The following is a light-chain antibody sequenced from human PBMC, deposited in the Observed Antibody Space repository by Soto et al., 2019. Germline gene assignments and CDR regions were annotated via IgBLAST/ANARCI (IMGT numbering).Light chain of an antibody. V-gene: IGKV3-20*01. J-gene: IGKJ5*01. CDR1: ERIYSAY. CDR2: GTS. Sequence: VVLKLSAGTVSLSRGERATLSCISSERIYSAYLGWYQQKPGQAPRLLIYGTSSRATGIPDRFSGSGSGTDFTLTICSLEPEDFAVYYCQQEGNSPITSGQG. CDR3: QQEGNSPIT.